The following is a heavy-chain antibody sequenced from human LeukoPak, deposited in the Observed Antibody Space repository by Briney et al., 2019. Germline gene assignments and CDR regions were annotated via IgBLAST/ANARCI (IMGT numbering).Heavy chain of an antibody. CDR2: ITGSGGDT. CDR3: ARRRYDSSGYFDY. V-gene: IGHV3-23*01. CDR1: VFTFSGYA. J-gene: IGHJ4*02. D-gene: IGHD3-22*01. Sequence: PGASLRLSCAGSVFTFSGYAMSWVRHAPGKGLEWVSGITGSGGDTDYADFVKGRFTISRDNSKKTLYLQMNSLRVEDTGVYYCARRRYDSSGYFDYWGQGTLVPVSS.